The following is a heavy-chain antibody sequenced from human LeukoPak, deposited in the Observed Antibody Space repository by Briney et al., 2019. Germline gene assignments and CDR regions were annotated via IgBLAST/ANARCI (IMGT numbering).Heavy chain of an antibody. D-gene: IGHD1-7*01. J-gene: IGHJ3*02. CDR2: ISSSSSYI. Sequence: PGRSLRLSCAASGFTFSSYGMHWVRQAPGKGLEWVSSISSSSSYIYYADSVKGRFTISRDNAKNSLYLQMNSLRAEDTAVYYCARVVGGNSNDAFDIWGQGTMVTVSS. V-gene: IGHV3-21*01. CDR1: GFTFSSYG. CDR3: ARVVGGNSNDAFDI.